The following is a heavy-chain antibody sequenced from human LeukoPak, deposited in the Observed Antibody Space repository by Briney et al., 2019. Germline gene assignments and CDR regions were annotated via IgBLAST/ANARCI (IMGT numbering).Heavy chain of an antibody. J-gene: IGHJ4*02. V-gene: IGHV3-23*01. CDR2: ISGSGGST. CDR1: GFTFSSYA. CDR3: AKSLVIVATISNY. D-gene: IGHD5-12*01. Sequence: GGSLRLSCAASGFTFSSYAMSWVRPAPGQGLEWVSAISGSGGSTYYADSVKGRFTISRDNSKNTLYLQMNSLRAEDTAVYYCAKSLVIVATISNYWGQGTLVTVSS.